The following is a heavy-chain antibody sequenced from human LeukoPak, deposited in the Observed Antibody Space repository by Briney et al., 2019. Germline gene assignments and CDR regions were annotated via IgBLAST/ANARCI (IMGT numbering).Heavy chain of an antibody. J-gene: IGHJ4*02. D-gene: IGHD6-13*01. CDR2: ISSSSSTI. CDR3: ALPNSSSWNQPFDY. Sequence: PGGSLRLSCAASGFTFSSYSMNWVRQAPGKGLEWVSYISSSSSTIYYADSVKGRFTISRDNAENSLYLQMNSLRAEDTAVYYCALPNSSSWNQPFDYWGQGTLVTVSS. V-gene: IGHV3-48*01. CDR1: GFTFSSYS.